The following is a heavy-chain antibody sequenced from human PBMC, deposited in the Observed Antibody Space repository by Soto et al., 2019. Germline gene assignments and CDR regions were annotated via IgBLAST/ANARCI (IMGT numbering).Heavy chain of an antibody. Sequence: LETLSLTCTVSGGSISSSSYYWVWIRQPPGKGLEWIGSIYYSGTTYYNPSLKSRVTISVDTSKNQFSLKLRSVTAADTAVYYCARQSPDYLGSVGWFDPWGQGTLVTVSS. CDR1: GGSISSSSYY. CDR3: ARQSPDYLGSVGWFDP. D-gene: IGHD1-26*01. J-gene: IGHJ5*02. CDR2: IYYSGTT. V-gene: IGHV4-39*01.